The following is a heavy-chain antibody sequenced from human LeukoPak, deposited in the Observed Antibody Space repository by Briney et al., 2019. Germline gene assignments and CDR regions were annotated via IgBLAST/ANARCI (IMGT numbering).Heavy chain of an antibody. D-gene: IGHD3-16*01. CDR1: GSIFTIYW. V-gene: IGHV5-51*01. CDR2: SYHGDSGT. CDR3: ARLPGGWGFSFDY. J-gene: IGHJ4*02. Sequence: GASLHISCQASGSIFTIYWICLGRALPGKGLEWMGISYHGDSGTRYSPSFQGQVPLSADKSISTAYLQWSSLKASDTAMYYCARLPGGWGFSFDYWGEGTLVTVSS.